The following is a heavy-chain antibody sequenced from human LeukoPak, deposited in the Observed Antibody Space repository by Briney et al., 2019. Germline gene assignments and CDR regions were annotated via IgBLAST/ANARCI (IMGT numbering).Heavy chain of an antibody. J-gene: IGHJ3*02. Sequence: ASVKVSCKASGYTFTSYGISWVRQAPGQGLEWMGWISAYNGNTNYAQKLQGRVTMTTDTSTSTAYMELRSLRSDDTAVYYCARDFYDSSGYRLDAFDIWGQGTMVTVSS. CDR1: GYTFTSYG. CDR2: ISAYNGNT. V-gene: IGHV1-18*01. CDR3: ARDFYDSSGYRLDAFDI. D-gene: IGHD3-22*01.